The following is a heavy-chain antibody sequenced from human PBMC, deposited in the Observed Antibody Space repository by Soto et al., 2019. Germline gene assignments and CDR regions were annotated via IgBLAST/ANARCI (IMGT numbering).Heavy chain of an antibody. CDR1: GFPFSSYG. D-gene: IGHD2-15*01. CDR3: AGGQYYFDY. V-gene: IGHV3-30*03. CDR2: ISYDGSDK. Sequence: QVQLVESGGGVVQPGRSLRLSCAASGFPFSSYGMHWVRQAPGKGLEWVAHISYDGSDKHYTDSVEGRFTISRDNSKNMLYLQMSSLRAEDTAVYYCAGGQYYFDYCGQGTRVSVSS. J-gene: IGHJ4*02.